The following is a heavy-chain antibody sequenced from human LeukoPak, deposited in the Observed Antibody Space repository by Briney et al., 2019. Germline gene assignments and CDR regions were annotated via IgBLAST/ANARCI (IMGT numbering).Heavy chain of an antibody. CDR2: INPNSGGT. V-gene: IGHV1-2*02. Sequence: ASLKVSCKASGYTFTGYYMHSVRQNPGQRLEWMGWINPNSGGTNYAQKFQGRVTMTRDTSISTAYMELSRLRSDDTAVYYCARVDLLCYWGQGTLVTVSS. CDR3: ARVDLLCY. CDR1: GYTFTGYY. J-gene: IGHJ4*02.